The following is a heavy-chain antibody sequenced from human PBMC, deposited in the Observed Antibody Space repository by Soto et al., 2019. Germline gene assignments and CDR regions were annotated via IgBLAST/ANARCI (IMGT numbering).Heavy chain of an antibody. J-gene: IGHJ4*02. CDR3: AREVDTAMASLDY. V-gene: IGHV1-46*01. CDR2: INPSGGST. D-gene: IGHD5-18*01. Sequence: QVQLVQSGAEVKKPGASVKVFCKESGYTFTSYYMHWVRQAPGQGLEWMGIINPSGGSTSYAQKFQGRVTMTRDTSTSTVYMELISLRSEDTAVYYCAREVDTAMASLDYWGQGTLVTVSS. CDR1: GYTFTSYY.